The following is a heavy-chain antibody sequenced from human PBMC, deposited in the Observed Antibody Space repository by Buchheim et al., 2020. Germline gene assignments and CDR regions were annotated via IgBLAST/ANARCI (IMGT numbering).Heavy chain of an antibody. D-gene: IGHD3-10*01. Sequence: QVQLQESGPGLVKPSQTLSLTCTVSGGSISSGDYYWSWIRQPPGKGLEWIGYIYYSGSTYYNPSLKSRVTISVDTSKNQFSLKLSSVTAEDTAVYYCASDQPYYGSGSYYKSMDVWGQGTT. CDR2: IYYSGST. J-gene: IGHJ6*02. V-gene: IGHV4-30-4*01. CDR1: GGSISSGDYY. CDR3: ASDQPYYGSGSYYKSMDV.